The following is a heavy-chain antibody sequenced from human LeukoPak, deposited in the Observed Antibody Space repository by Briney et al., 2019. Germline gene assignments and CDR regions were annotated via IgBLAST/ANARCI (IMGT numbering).Heavy chain of an antibody. J-gene: IGHJ2*01. D-gene: IGHD2-15*01. V-gene: IGHV4-4*07. CDR3: ARGVGYCSGGSCYDYWYFDL. CDR2: IYTSGST. CDR1: GGSVSSYY. Sequence: SETLSLTCTVSGGSVSSYYWSWIQQPAGKGLEWIGRIYTSGSTNYNPSLKSRVTISVDTSKNQFSLKLSSVTAADTAVYYCARGVGYCSGGSCYDYWYFDLWGRGTLVTVSS.